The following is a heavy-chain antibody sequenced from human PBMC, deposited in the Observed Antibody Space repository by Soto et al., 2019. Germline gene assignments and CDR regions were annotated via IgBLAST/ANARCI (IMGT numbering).Heavy chain of an antibody. V-gene: IGHV2-5*02. CDR2: IYWDDDK. D-gene: IGHD6-13*01. Sequence: QITLKESGPTLVKPTQTLTLTCTFSGFSFSTSGVGVGWIRQPPGKALEWLALIYWDDDKHYSPSLKSRLTITKDTSKNQVVLTMTNMDPVDTATYYCAHSSGRSSSWYYFDYWGQGSLVTVSS. CDR3: AHSSGRSSSWYYFDY. CDR1: GFSFSTSGVG. J-gene: IGHJ4*02.